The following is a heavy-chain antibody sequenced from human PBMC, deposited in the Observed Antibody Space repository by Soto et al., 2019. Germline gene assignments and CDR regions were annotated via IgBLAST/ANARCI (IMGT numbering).Heavy chain of an antibody. CDR2: IYPSDFET. CDR3: ARLISGSYGDAFDI. D-gene: IGHD1-26*01. Sequence: WSGRVSKKTGKGLEWMGIIYPSDFETRYSPSFQGQVTFSADRSITTAYLQWSSLTASDTAMYYCARLISGSYGDAFDIWGQGTMVTVSS. CDR1: W. J-gene: IGHJ3*02. V-gene: IGHV5-51*01.